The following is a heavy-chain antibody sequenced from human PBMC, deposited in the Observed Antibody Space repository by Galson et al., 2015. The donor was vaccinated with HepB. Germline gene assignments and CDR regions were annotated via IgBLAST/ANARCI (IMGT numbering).Heavy chain of an antibody. J-gene: IGHJ4*02. CDR1: GYSFTGYY. Sequence: SVKVSCKASGYSFTGYYMHWVRQAPGQGLEWMGWINPKDGNTSYAQRFQGRVTMSRDTATSTAYMELRGLTSDETAVYFCATTDESSGFQRRYWGQGTLVIVSA. D-gene: IGHD3-22*01. CDR3: ATTDESSGFQRRY. V-gene: IGHV1-2*02. CDR2: INPKDGNT.